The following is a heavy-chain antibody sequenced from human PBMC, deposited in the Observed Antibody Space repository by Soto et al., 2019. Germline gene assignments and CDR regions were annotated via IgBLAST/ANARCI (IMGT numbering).Heavy chain of an antibody. CDR3: ARRRVSSSRNYYYYYMDV. V-gene: IGHV4-59*08. CDR1: GASISTYY. Sequence: SETLSITCTVSGASISTYYWRWIRQPPGKGLEWIGYIYNSESTNYNPSLKSRVTISVDTSKNQFSLKLSSVTAADTAVYYCARRRVSSSRNYYYYYMDVWGKGTTVTVSS. CDR2: IYNSEST. D-gene: IGHD6-13*01. J-gene: IGHJ6*03.